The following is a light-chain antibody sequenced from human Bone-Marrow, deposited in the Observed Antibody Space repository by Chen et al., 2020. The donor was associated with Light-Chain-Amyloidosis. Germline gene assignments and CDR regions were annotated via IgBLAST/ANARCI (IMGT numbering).Light chain of an antibody. CDR3: CSYAGSQIFV. CDR1: STDVGNYNL. V-gene: IGLV2-23*01. CDR2: EDN. J-gene: IGLJ1*01. Sequence: QSALTQPASVSGSPGQSITISCTGTSTDVGNYNLVSWYERHPGKAPKLIIFEDNKRPSGVPSRFSSSWSDYTASLTISGLQAEDESDYYCCSYAGSQIFVFRTGSRVTVL.